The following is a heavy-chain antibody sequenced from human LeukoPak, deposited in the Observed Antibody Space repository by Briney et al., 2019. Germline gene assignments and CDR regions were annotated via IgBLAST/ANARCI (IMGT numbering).Heavy chain of an antibody. D-gene: IGHD6-19*01. Sequence: GGSLRLSCAASGFTFSSYAMSWVRQAPGKGLEWVSGISWNSGSIGYADSVKGRFTISRDNAKNSLYLQMNSLRAEDTALYYCATLIAVAGIERDYWGQGTLVTVSS. CDR1: GFTFSSYA. V-gene: IGHV3-9*01. CDR2: ISWNSGSI. CDR3: ATLIAVAGIERDY. J-gene: IGHJ4*02.